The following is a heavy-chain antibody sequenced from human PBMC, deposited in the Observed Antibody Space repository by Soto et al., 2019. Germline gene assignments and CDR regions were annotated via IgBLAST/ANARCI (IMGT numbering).Heavy chain of an antibody. CDR2: ISYDGSNK. J-gene: IGHJ4*02. Sequence: GSLRLSCAASGFTFSSYGMHWVRQAPGKGLEWVAVISYDGSNKYYADSVKGRFTISRDNSKNTLYLQMNSLRAEDTAVYYCAKVLIASIVVVPAAMDYWGQGTLVTVSS. V-gene: IGHV3-30*18. CDR1: GFTFSSYG. CDR3: AKVLIASIVVVPAAMDY. D-gene: IGHD2-2*01.